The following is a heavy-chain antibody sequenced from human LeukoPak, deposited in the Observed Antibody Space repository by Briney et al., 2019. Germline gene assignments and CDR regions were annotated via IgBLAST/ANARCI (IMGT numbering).Heavy chain of an antibody. J-gene: IGHJ6*02. Sequence: GGSLRLSCVVSGFTFSSYGFHWVRQAPGKGLEWVAGISYDGSNEFYADSVKGRFTISRDNPKNTVYLQMNSLRAEDTAVYYCAKKEGRKPSNYYYNMDIWGQGTTVTVS. D-gene: IGHD2-8*01. CDR2: ISYDGSNE. CDR3: AKKEGRKPSNYYYNMDI. V-gene: IGHV3-30*18. CDR1: GFTFSSYG.